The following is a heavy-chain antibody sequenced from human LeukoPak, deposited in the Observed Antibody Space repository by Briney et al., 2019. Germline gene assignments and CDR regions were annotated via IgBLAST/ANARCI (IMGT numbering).Heavy chain of an antibody. CDR1: GFTVSSNY. V-gene: IGHV3-23*01. CDR3: AKDLHEYGFGGATDTAFDY. D-gene: IGHD3-16*01. CDR2: ISGSGGST. Sequence: PGGSLRLSCAASGFTVSSNYMSWVRQAPGKGLEWVSAISGSGGSTYYADSVKGRFTISRDNSKNTLYLQMNSLRAEDTAVYYCAKDLHEYGFGGATDTAFDYWGQGTLVTVSS. J-gene: IGHJ4*02.